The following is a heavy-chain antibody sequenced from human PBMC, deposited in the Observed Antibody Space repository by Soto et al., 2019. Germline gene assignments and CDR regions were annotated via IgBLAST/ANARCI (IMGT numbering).Heavy chain of an antibody. CDR2: ISGSGGST. D-gene: IGHD2-2*01. V-gene: IGHV3-23*01. J-gene: IGHJ6*02. CDR1: GFTFSSYA. Sequence: EVQLLESGGGLVQPGGSLRLSCAASGFTFSSYAMSWVRQAPGKGLQWVSDISGSGGSTYYADSVKGRFTVSRDNSKNTMYLQMNSLIAEDTAVDYCATEIGYIVVIPASISAYYALHVWGQGTTVTVSS. CDR3: ATEIGYIVVIPASISAYYALHV.